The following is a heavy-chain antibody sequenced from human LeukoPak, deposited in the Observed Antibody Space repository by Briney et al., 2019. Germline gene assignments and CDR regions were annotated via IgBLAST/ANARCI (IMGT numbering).Heavy chain of an antibody. V-gene: IGHV4-30-4*01. CDR2: IYYSGST. CDR3: ASQNGLGSGSYFRWNY. D-gene: IGHD3-10*02. J-gene: IGHJ4*02. CDR1: GGSISSGDYY. Sequence: PSQTLSLTCTVSGGSISSGDYYWSWIRQPPGKGLEWIGYIYYSGSTYYNPSLKSRVTISVDTSKNQLSLKLSSVTAADTAVYYCASQNGLGSGSYFRWNYWGQGTLVTVSS.